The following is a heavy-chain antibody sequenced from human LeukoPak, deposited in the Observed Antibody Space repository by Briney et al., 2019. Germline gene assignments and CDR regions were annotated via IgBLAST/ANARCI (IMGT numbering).Heavy chain of an antibody. CDR2: ISSSSSYI. Sequence: PGGSLRLSCAASGFTFSSYSMNWVRQAPGKGLEWVSSISSSSSYIYYADSVKGRFTISRDNAENSVYLQMNSLRAEDAAVYYCTRMVWRSRPFDYWGQGTLVTVFS. D-gene: IGHD2-2*01. J-gene: IGHJ4*02. V-gene: IGHV3-21*01. CDR3: TRMVWRSRPFDY. CDR1: GFTFSSYS.